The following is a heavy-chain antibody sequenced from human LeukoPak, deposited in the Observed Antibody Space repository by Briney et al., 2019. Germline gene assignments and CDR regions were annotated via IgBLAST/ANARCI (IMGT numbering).Heavy chain of an antibody. Sequence: GSLRLSCAASGFTFSDYYMSWIRQAPGKGLEWVSYISSSGSTIYYADSVKGRFTISRDNAKNSLYLQMNSLRAEDTAVYYCAVDYDGNSAFDIWGQGTMVTVSS. CDR2: ISSSGSTI. V-gene: IGHV3-11*01. D-gene: IGHD4-23*01. CDR1: GFTFSDYY. J-gene: IGHJ3*02. CDR3: AVDYDGNSAFDI.